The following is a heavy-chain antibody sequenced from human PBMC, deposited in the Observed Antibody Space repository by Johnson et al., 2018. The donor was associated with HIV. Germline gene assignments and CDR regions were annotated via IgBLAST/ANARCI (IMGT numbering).Heavy chain of an antibody. D-gene: IGHD6-13*01. CDR3: ARSGGYPNAFDI. V-gene: IGHV3-66*01. CDR2: VYSAGHT. CDR1: RFTVSGNY. J-gene: IGHJ3*02. Sequence: VQLVESGGVVVQPGGSLRLSCAASRFTVSGNYMTWVRQAPGKGLEWVSVVYSAGHTYYADSVKGRFTISRDNSKNSLFLQMNRLRVEDTAVYYCARSGGYPNAFDIWGQGAMVTVSS.